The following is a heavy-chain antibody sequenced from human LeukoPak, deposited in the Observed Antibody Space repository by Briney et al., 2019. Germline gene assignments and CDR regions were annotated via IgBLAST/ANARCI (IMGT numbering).Heavy chain of an antibody. CDR3: AKDRLRYFDVQSDAFDI. V-gene: IGHV3-49*03. D-gene: IGHD3-9*01. CDR2: IRSKAYGGTT. CDR1: GFTFGDYA. J-gene: IGHJ3*02. Sequence: GGSLRLSCSASGFTFGDYAMNWFRQAPGKGLEWVGFIRSKAYGGTTEYAASVKGRFTISRDDSKSIAYLQMNSLRAEDTAVYYCAKDRLRYFDVQSDAFDIWGQGTMVTVSS.